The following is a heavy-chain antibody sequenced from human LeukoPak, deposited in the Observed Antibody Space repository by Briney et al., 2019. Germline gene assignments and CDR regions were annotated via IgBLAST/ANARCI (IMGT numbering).Heavy chain of an antibody. V-gene: IGHV1-2*02. CDR2: INPNSGGT. J-gene: IGHJ6*02. Sequence: GASVTVSCKASGYTFSDYYMHWVRQAPGQGLEWLGWINPNSGGTNYAQKFQGRVTMTRDTSISTAYMELSRLRSDDTAVYYCARDRSIAAPRTGMDVWGQGTTVTVSS. CDR1: GYTFSDYY. CDR3: ARDRSIAAPRTGMDV. D-gene: IGHD6-6*01.